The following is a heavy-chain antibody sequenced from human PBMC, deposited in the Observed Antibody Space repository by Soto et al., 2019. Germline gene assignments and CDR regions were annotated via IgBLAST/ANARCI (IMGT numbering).Heavy chain of an antibody. J-gene: IGHJ6*02. CDR1: GYTFYSHS. V-gene: IGHV1-18*01. D-gene: IGHD5-18*01. CDR2: INADYGNT. CDR3: ARCIQGDYYYGMDV. Sequence: QAQLVQSGAEVRKPGASVKVSCKASGYTFYSHSISWVRQAPGQGLEWMGRINADYGNTQYAQKFRGRVTMTTDTPTTTVYRELTNLRSDDTAVYYCARCIQGDYYYGMDVWGQGTTVTVSS.